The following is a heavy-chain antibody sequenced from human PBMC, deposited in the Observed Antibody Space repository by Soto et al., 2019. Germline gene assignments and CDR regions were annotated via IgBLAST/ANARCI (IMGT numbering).Heavy chain of an antibody. D-gene: IGHD3-10*01. CDR1: GASINSGDYY. V-gene: IGHV4-30-4*01. CDR2: IYYSGRT. CDR3: ARILMNYYPLDS. Sequence: QVQLQESGPGLVKPSQTLSLTCTVSGASINSGDYYWSWIGQPPGKGLEWIGHIYYSGRTYYNPSLKSRAVISVDLSNSQVSVKLTFVSAADTAVYFSARILMNYYPLDSWGEGALVTVS. J-gene: IGHJ5*01.